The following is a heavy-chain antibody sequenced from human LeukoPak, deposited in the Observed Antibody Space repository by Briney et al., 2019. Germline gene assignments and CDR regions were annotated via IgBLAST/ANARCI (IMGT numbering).Heavy chain of an antibody. CDR2: INPSGGST. J-gene: IGHJ4*02. CDR3: AREQEAAADYDY. CDR1: GYTFTIYY. D-gene: IGHD6-13*01. V-gene: IGHV1-46*01. Sequence: ASVKVSCKASGYTFTIYYMHWVRQAPGQGLEWMGIINPSGGSTSYAQKFQGRVTMTRDTSTSTVYMELSSLRPEDTAVYYCAREQEAAADYDYWGQGTLVTVSS.